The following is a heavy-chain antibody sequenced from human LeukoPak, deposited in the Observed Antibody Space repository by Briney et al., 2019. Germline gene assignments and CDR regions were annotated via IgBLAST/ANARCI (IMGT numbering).Heavy chain of an antibody. CDR2: INSDGSTT. CDR3: ASVVGGYYPPVEGFDI. CDR1: GFTFSSCW. J-gene: IGHJ3*02. D-gene: IGHD3-3*01. V-gene: IGHV3-74*01. Sequence: GGSLRLPCAASGFTFSSCWMHWVRQAPGKGLVWVPRINSDGSTTNYADSVRGRFTISRDNAKNTLYLQMNSLRAEDTAVYYCASVVGGYYPPVEGFDIWGQGTMVTVSS.